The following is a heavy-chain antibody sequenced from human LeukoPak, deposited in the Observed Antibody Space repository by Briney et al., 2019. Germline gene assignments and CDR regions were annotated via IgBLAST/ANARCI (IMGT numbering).Heavy chain of an antibody. J-gene: IGHJ4*02. CDR1: GGSISSSSYY. CDR3: ARIPLEGYYYDSSGYFDY. CDR2: IYYSGST. Sequence: SETLSLTCTVSGGSISSSSYYWGWIRQPPGKGLEWLGSIYYSGSTYYNPSLKSRVTISVDTSKNQFSLNLSSVTAADTAVYYCARIPLEGYYYDSSGYFDYWGQGTLVTVSS. D-gene: IGHD3-22*01. V-gene: IGHV4-39*07.